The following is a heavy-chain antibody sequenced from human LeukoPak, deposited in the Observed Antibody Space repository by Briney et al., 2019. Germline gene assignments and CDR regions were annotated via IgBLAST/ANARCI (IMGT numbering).Heavy chain of an antibody. CDR2: IIPIFGTA. CDR1: GGTFSSYA. V-gene: IGHV1-69*13. CDR3: ARDLLGYRSSTSCPSLWAFDI. J-gene: IGHJ3*02. D-gene: IGHD2-2*01. Sequence: SVKVSCKASGGTFSSYAISWVRQAPGQGLEWMGGIIPIFGTANYAQKFQGRVTITADESTSTAYMELSSLRSEDTAVYYCARDLLGYRSSTSCPSLWAFDIWGQGTMVTVSS.